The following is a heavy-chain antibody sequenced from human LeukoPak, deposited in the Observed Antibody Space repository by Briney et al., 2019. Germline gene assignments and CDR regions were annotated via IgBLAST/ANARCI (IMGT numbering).Heavy chain of an antibody. V-gene: IGHV4-34*01. D-gene: IGHD2-2*01. Sequence: PSETLSLTCAVYGGSFSGYYWSWIRQPPGKGLEWIGEINHSGSTNYNPSLKSRVTISVDTSKNQFSLKLSSVTAADTAVYYCARVDCSSTSCSHMDVWGKGTTVTVSS. CDR2: INHSGST. J-gene: IGHJ6*03. CDR3: ARVDCSSTSCSHMDV. CDR1: GGSFSGYY.